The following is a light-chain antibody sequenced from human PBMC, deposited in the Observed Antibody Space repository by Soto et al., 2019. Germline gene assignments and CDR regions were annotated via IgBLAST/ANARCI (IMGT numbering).Light chain of an antibody. Sequence: DIQLTQSPSFLSASVGDRVTITCRASQGISSYLAWYQQKPGKAPKLLIYAASTLQSGVTSRFRGSGSGTEFTLTVSTLQHEDFANYYGEQLNGFPISCDQGTVPVIK. CDR1: QGISSY. CDR3: EQLNGFPIS. V-gene: IGKV1-9*01. CDR2: AAS. J-gene: IGKJ5*01.